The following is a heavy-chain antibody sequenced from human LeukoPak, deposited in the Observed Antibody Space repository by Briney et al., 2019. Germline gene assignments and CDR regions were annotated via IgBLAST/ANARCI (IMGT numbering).Heavy chain of an antibody. CDR3: ARDHGDYDSSGYYYVGYFQH. V-gene: IGHV4-59*01. CDR1: GGSINYYY. CDR2: IYSSGTT. Sequence: DPSETLSLTCIVSGGSINYYYWTWIRQPPGKGLEWIGYIYSSGTTDYNPSFKSRVTIPVDTSKNQFSLKLSSVTAADTAVYYCARDHGDYDSSGYYYVGYFQHWGQGTLVTVSS. D-gene: IGHD3-22*01. J-gene: IGHJ1*01.